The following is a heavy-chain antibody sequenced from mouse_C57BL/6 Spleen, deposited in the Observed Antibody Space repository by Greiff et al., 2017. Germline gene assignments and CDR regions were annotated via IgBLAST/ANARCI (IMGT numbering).Heavy chain of an antibody. CDR3: ARRGVSY. CDR1: GYSFTGYY. J-gene: IGHJ3*01. Sequence: VQLKQSGPELVKPGASVKISCKASGYSFTGYYMNWVKQSPEKSLEWIGEINPSTGGTTYNQKFKAKATLTVDKSSSTAYVQLKSLTSEDSAVYYCARRGVSYWGQGTLVTVSA. V-gene: IGHV1-42*01. CDR2: INPSTGGT.